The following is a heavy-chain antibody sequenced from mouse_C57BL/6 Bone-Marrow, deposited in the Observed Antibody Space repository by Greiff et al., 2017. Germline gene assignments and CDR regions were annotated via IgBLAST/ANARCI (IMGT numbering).Heavy chain of an antibody. J-gene: IGHJ2*01. Sequence: VQLQQPGAELVKPGASVKMSCKASGYTFTSYWITWVKQRPGQGLGWIGDIYPGSGSTNYNEKFKSKTTLTVDTSSSTAYMQLSSLTSEDSAVYYCARRINYDNYFDYWGQGTTLTVSS. CDR1: GYTFTSYW. V-gene: IGHV1-55*01. D-gene: IGHD2-1*01. CDR3: ARRINYDNYFDY. CDR2: IYPGSGST.